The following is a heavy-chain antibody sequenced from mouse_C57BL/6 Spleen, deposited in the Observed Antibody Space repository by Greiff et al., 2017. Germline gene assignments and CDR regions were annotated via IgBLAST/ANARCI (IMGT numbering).Heavy chain of an antibody. V-gene: IGHV1-69*01. D-gene: IGHD1-1*01. Sequence: QVQLQQPGAELVMPGASVKLSCKASGYTFTSYWMHWVKQRPGQGLEWIGEIDPSDSYTNYNQKFKGKSTLTVDKSSSTAYMQLSSLTSEDSAVYYCAREDYGSSPYAMDDWGQGTSVTVSS. J-gene: IGHJ4*01. CDR3: AREDYGSSPYAMDD. CDR2: IDPSDSYT. CDR1: GYTFTSYW.